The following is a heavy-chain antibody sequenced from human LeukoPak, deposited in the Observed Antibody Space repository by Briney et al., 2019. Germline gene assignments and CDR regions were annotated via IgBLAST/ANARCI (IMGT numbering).Heavy chain of an antibody. D-gene: IGHD2-21*01. Sequence: WETLSLTCTASGGSISSYYLSWIRQPPGKGLEWIGYIYYSGSTNYNPSLKSRVTISVDTSKNQFSLKLSSVTAADTAVYYCAGARSPTEYHASYIPSYYYYYYGMDVWGQGTTVTVSS. CDR3: AGARSPTEYHASYIPSYYYYYYGMDV. V-gene: IGHV4-59*01. CDR2: IYYSGST. CDR1: GGSISSYY. J-gene: IGHJ6*02.